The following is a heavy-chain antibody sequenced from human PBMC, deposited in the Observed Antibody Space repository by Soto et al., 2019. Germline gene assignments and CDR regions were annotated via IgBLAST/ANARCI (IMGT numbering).Heavy chain of an antibody. CDR2: ISSSSSYI. CDR3: SRDLPLETYYYGSGTPSYGMDV. J-gene: IGHJ6*02. D-gene: IGHD3-10*01. V-gene: IGHV3-21*01. Sequence: PGGSLRLSCAASGFTFSSYSMNWVRQAPGKGLEWVSSISSSSSYIYYADSVKGRFTISRDNAKNSPYLQMNSLRAEDTAVYYCSRDLPLETYYYGSGTPSYGMDVWGQGTTVTVSS. CDR1: GFTFSSYS.